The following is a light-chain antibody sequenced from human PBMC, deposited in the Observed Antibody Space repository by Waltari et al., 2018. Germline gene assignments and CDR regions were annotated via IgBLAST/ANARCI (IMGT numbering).Light chain of an antibody. CDR3: QHYNNWPLT. Sequence: EIVMTQSPATLCVSPGEGATLSCRASQSINTNLAWYQQKPGQPPRLLIFGASTRATGIPDRFSGSGSGTEFTLTISSLQSEDFAAYFCQHYNNWPLTFGGGTKVEIK. V-gene: IGKV3-15*01. CDR2: GAS. J-gene: IGKJ4*01. CDR1: QSINTN.